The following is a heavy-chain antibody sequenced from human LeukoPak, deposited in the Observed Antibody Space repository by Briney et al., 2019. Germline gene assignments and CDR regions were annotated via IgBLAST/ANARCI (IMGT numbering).Heavy chain of an antibody. V-gene: IGHV3-72*01. D-gene: IGHD3-16*01. J-gene: IGHJ1*01. CDR2: TRNKANSYTT. Sequence: GGSLRLSCAASGFTFSDHYMDWVRQAPGKGLEWVGRTRNKANSYTTEYAASVKGRFTISRDDSKNSLYLQMNSLKTEDTAVYYCAKDGPIGGYFQHWGQGTLVTVSS. CDR1: GFTFSDHY. CDR3: AKDGPIGGYFQH.